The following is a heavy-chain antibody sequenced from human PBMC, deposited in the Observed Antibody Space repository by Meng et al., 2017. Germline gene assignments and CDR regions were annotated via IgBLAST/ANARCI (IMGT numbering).Heavy chain of an antibody. D-gene: IGHD7-27*01. J-gene: IGHJ4*02. Sequence: VRLVGSGVGLVKPCTSLRLSCVASGFTFKDVWMTCVRQAPGKGLEWVGRIKSKADGGTADYAAPVTGRFTISTNASITTMYLKMYSLSTVDTAVYYCYTGSGAFWGQGTLVTVSS. CDR3: YTGSGAF. CDR1: GFTFKDVW. CDR2: IKSKADGGTA. V-gene: IGHV3-15*01.